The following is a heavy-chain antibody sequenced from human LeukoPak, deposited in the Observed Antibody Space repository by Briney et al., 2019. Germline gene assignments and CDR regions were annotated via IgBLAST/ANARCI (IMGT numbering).Heavy chain of an antibody. J-gene: IGHJ5*01. CDR2: IHYSGST. Sequence: SETLSLTCNVSGGSISSYYWSWIRQPPGKRLEWIGYIHYSGSTKYNPSLKSRVSISLDTPKNQFSPRLSPVTAADAAVYYCAGTVAGPNWFDSWGQGTQITVSS. CDR3: AGTVAGPNWFDS. CDR1: GGSISSYY. V-gene: IGHV4-59*08. D-gene: IGHD6-19*01.